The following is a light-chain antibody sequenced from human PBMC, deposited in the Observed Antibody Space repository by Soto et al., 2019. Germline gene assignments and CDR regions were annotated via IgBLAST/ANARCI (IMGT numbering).Light chain of an antibody. CDR3: SSYTSSSTLPKV. CDR1: SSDVGGYNY. J-gene: IGLJ3*02. V-gene: IGLV2-14*01. CDR2: EVS. Sequence: QSALTQPASVSGSPGQSITISCTGTSSDVGGYNYVSWYQQHPGKAPKLMIYEVSNRPSGVSNRFSGSKSGNTASLTISGLQAEDEADYYGSSYTSSSTLPKVFGGGTKLTVL.